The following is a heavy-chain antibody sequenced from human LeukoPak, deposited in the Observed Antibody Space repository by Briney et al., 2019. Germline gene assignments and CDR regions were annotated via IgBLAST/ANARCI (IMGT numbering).Heavy chain of an antibody. V-gene: IGHV5-51*01. CDR2: IYPGDSDT. CDR1: GYSFTSYW. CDR3: ATNSIVGATNVDY. J-gene: IGHJ4*02. D-gene: IGHD1-26*01. Sequence: GESLKISCKASGYSFTSYWIGWVRQMPGKGLDLMGIIYPGDSDTRYSPSFQGQVTISADKSINTAYLQWSSLKASDSAMYYCATNSIVGATNVDYWGQGTLVTVSS.